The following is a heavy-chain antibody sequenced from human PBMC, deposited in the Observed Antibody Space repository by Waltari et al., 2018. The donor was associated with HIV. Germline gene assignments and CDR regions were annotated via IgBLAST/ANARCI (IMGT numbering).Heavy chain of an antibody. CDR1: GFTFSSYN. D-gene: IGHD6-19*01. CDR3: VRAERPYSSGYHPFDY. J-gene: IGHJ4*02. Sequence: EVQLVESGGGLVQPGGSLRLSCAASGFTFSSYNMNLVRQAPGKGLEWVSYLSIRSSNIYYAEYVKGRFTISRDNAKNSLYLQMNSLRDEDTVVYYCVRAERPYSSGYHPFDYWGQGTLVTVSS. V-gene: IGHV3-48*02. CDR2: LSIRSSNI.